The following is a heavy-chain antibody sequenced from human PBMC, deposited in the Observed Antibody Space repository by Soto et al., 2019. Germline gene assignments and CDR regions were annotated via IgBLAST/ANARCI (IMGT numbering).Heavy chain of an antibody. CDR1: GFSFSSYW. CDR3: ARSPGGYYID. Sequence: GGSLRLSCADSGFSFSSYWMHWVRQGPGKGLVWVARINTDGSSTNYADSVKGRFTISRDNAKNTLYLQMNSLRAEDTVVYYCARSPGGYYIDWGQGTMVTVSS. CDR2: INTDGSST. V-gene: IGHV3-74*01. J-gene: IGHJ3*01. D-gene: IGHD3-9*01.